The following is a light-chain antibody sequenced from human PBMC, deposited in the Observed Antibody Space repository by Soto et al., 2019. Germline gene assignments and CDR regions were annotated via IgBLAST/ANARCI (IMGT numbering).Light chain of an antibody. CDR3: QQYNSYSII. CDR2: DAS. Sequence: QSPSTLSASVGDRVTITCRSSQSISSWLAWYQQKPGKAPKLLIYDASSLESGVPSRFSGSGSGTEFTLTISSLQPDDFATYYCQQYNSYSIIFGQGTRLEIK. V-gene: IGKV1-5*01. CDR1: QSISSW. J-gene: IGKJ5*01.